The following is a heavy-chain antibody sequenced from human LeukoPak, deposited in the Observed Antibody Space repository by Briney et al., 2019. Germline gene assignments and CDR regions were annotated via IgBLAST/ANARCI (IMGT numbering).Heavy chain of an antibody. CDR2: INTNTGSP. J-gene: IGHJ4*02. Sequence: ASVNVSCKASGYTFSTYPMNWVRQAPGQGLEWMGWINTNTGSPTYAQGLTGRFVFSLDTSVSTAFLQNNSLKAEDTALYYCVRGIDTTGYFNYWGQGTLVTVSS. CDR3: VRGIDTTGYFNY. CDR1: GYTFSTYP. V-gene: IGHV7-4-1*02. D-gene: IGHD3-22*01.